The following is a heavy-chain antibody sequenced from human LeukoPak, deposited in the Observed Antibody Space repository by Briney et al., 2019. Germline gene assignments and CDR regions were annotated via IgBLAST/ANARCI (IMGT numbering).Heavy chain of an antibody. J-gene: IGHJ6*03. D-gene: IGHD6-6*01. CDR1: GYTFTSYG. V-gene: IGHV1-69*06. Sequence: WASVKVSCKASGYTFTSYGISWVRQAPGQGLEWMGGIIPIFGTANYAQKFQGRVTITADKSTSTAYMELRSLRSDDTAVYYCAREGLRSIAARRGTRDYMDVWGKGTTVIVSS. CDR2: IIPIFGTA. CDR3: AREGLRSIAARRGTRDYMDV.